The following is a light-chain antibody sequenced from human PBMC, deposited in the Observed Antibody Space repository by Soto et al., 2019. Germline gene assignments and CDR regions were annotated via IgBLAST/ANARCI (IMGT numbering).Light chain of an antibody. CDR3: RFSTIRSTPEV. J-gene: IGLJ2*01. V-gene: IGLV2-14*01. CDR1: SSDVGGYNY. CDR2: DVS. Sequence: QSALTQPASVSGSPGQSITISCTGTSSDVGGYNYVSWYQQHPGKAPKLMIYDVSDRPSGVSNRFSGSKSGNTASLTISGLQAEEEAAYYCRFSTIRSTPEVFGGGTKLTVL.